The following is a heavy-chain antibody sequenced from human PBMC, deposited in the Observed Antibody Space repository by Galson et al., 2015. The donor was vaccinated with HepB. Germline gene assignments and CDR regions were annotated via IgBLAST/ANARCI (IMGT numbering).Heavy chain of an antibody. Sequence: TLSLTCAASGGSISSGGYSWSWIRQPPGKGLEWIGYIYYSGSTYYNPSLKSRVTISVDTSKNQFSLKLSSVTAADTAVYYCARAHYYGSGSDHDAFDIWGQGTMVTVSS. CDR1: GGSISSGGYS. J-gene: IGHJ3*02. D-gene: IGHD3-10*01. CDR3: ARAHYYGSGSDHDAFDI. CDR2: IYYSGST. V-gene: IGHV4-30-4*07.